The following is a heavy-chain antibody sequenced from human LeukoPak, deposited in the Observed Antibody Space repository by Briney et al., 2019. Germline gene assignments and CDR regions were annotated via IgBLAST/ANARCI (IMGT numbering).Heavy chain of an antibody. CDR3: ATEDPHCSSTSCYTGGDY. J-gene: IGHJ4*02. CDR2: IYYSGST. Sequence: PSETLSLTCTVSGGSISSSSYYWGWIRQPPGKGLEWIGYIYYSGSTYYNPSLKSRVTISVDTSKNQFSLKLSSVTAADTAVYYCATEDPHCSSTSCYTGGDYWGQGTLVTVSS. V-gene: IGHV4-30-4*08. CDR1: GGSISSSSYY. D-gene: IGHD2-2*02.